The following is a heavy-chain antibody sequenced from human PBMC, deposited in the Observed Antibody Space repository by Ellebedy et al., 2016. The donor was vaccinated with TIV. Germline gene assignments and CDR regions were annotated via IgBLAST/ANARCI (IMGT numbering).Heavy chain of an antibody. Sequence: GESLKLSCAASGFTFSKYSMHWVRQAPGKGLEYVSAVFDNGGSTFYADSVEGRFTISRDNSKNTLYLQMGSLRADDMAVYYCARRGRGGYDFWGQGTLVAVSS. V-gene: IGHV3-64*02. CDR2: VFDNGGST. CDR3: ARRGRGGYDF. CDR1: GFTFSKYS. J-gene: IGHJ4*02. D-gene: IGHD5-24*01.